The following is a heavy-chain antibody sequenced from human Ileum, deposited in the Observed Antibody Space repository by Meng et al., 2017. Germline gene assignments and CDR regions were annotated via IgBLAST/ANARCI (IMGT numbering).Heavy chain of an antibody. CDR2: LYYRGGA. Sequence: QVQLQESGPGLVKPSETLALTCSVSGASISSHYWTWIRQPPGKGLEYIGYLYYRGGASYNPSLRSRVTMSVDTSKNQFSLNLSSVTAADTAVYYCARLLDSSDWGWFDPWGQGTLVTVSS. V-gene: IGHV4-59*08. D-gene: IGHD3-22*01. CDR1: GASISSHY. J-gene: IGHJ5*02. CDR3: ARLLDSSDWGWFDP.